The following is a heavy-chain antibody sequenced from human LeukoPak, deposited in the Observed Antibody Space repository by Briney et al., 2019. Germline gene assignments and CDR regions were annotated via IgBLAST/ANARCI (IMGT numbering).Heavy chain of an antibody. Sequence: QSGGSLRLSCAASGFTFSSYAMSWVRQAPGKGLEWVSAISGSGGSTYYADSVKGRFTISRDNSKNTLYLQMNSLRAEDTAVYYCAKGGVVVVAEDWYFDLWGRGTLVTVSS. D-gene: IGHD2-15*01. CDR3: AKGGVVVVAEDWYFDL. V-gene: IGHV3-23*01. CDR2: ISGSGGST. CDR1: GFTFSSYA. J-gene: IGHJ2*01.